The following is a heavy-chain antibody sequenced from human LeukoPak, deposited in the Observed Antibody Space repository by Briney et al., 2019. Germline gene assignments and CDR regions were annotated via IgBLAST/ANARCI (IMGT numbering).Heavy chain of an antibody. D-gene: IGHD2-15*01. CDR3: AKEKRNEVVSGAADAFDI. Sequence: SGGSLRLSCAASGFTFSSYGMHWVRQAPGKGLEWVAVISYDVGNKYYADSVKGRFTISRDNFKNTLYLQMNSLRAEDTAVYYCAKEKRNEVVSGAADAFDIWGQGTMVTVSS. CDR2: ISYDVGNK. V-gene: IGHV3-30*18. J-gene: IGHJ3*02. CDR1: GFTFSSYG.